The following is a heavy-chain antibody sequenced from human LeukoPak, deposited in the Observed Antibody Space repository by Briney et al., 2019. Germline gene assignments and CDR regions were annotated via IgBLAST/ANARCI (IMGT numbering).Heavy chain of an antibody. CDR2: ISSSSSTI. D-gene: IGHD6-13*01. CDR3: ARDKAAAGTPYYFDY. Sequence: GGSLRLSCAASGFTFSSYSMNSVRQAPGKGLEWVSYISSSSSTIYYADSVKGRFTISRDNAKNSLYLQMNSLRAEDTAVYYCARDKAAAGTPYYFDYWGQGTLVTVSS. CDR1: GFTFSSYS. J-gene: IGHJ4*02. V-gene: IGHV3-48*01.